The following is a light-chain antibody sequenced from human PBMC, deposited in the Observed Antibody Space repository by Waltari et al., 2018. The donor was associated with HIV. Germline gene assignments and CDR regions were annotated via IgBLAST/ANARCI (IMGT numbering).Light chain of an antibody. CDR1: RYFIGRYS. CDR3: AIWDDSLNGWV. Sequence: QSVLTQPPSASGAPGQRVTISCSGSRYFIGRYSVTCYQQLPGAAPKLLIYINNQRPSGVPDRFSGSKSGTSASLAISGLQSDDEADYYCAIWDDSLNGWVFGGGTKLTVL. V-gene: IGLV1-44*01. J-gene: IGLJ3*02. CDR2: INN.